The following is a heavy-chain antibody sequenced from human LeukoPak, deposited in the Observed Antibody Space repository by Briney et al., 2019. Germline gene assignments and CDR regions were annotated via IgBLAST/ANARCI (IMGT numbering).Heavy chain of an antibody. D-gene: IGHD6-13*01. J-gene: IGHJ4*02. CDR2: IYPGYSDP. V-gene: IGHV5-51*01. Sequence: GESLKISCKGSGYTFTTYWIGWVRQMPGKGLEWMGIIYPGYSDPRYSPSFQGQVTISADKSISTAYLQWSSLKASDSAMYYCVRHGLGSSWFGFDYWGQGTLVTVSS. CDR1: GYTFTTYW. CDR3: VRHGLGSSWFGFDY.